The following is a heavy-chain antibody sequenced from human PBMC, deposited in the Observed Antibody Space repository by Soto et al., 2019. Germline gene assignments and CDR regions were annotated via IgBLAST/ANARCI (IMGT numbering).Heavy chain of an antibody. CDR2: VNHRGST. D-gene: IGHD2-2*03. Sequence: TSETLSLTCTVYGGSFSGHYWSWIRQAPGKGLEWIGGVNHRGSTYNPSLESRVTMSVDTSKNQFSLKLSSVTAADTAVYYCASDGFCTSTTCRIGNWFDPWGQGTLVTVSS. CDR3: ASDGFCTSTTCRIGNWFDP. J-gene: IGHJ5*02. CDR1: GGSFSGHY. V-gene: IGHV4-34*01.